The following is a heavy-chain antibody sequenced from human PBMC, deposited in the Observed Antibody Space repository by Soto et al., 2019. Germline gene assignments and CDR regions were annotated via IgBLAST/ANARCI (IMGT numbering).Heavy chain of an antibody. CDR3: AREVNGIAALDP. CDR1: GGSISSGGYS. CDR2: IYHSGST. V-gene: IGHV4-30-2*01. J-gene: IGHJ5*02. D-gene: IGHD6-6*01. Sequence: SETLSLTCAVSGGSISSGGYSWGWIRQPPGKGLEWIGYIYHSGSTYYNPSLKSRVTISVDRSKSQFSLKLSSVTAADTAVYYCAREVNGIAALDPWGQGTLVTVSS.